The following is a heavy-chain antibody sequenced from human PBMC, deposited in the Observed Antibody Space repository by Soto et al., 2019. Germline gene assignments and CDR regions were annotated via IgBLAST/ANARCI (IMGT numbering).Heavy chain of an antibody. CDR3: AKDLPFTSGGPLAY. J-gene: IGHJ4*02. D-gene: IGHD3-16*01. CDR2: IKSKPDGGTR. Sequence: EVQLVESGGGLVKPEESLRLSCAVSGLTFTNAWMTWVRQAPGKGLEWVGHIKSKPDGGTRDYGAPVKGRFIISRDDSKTTLYLDLNSLKTEDTAVYYCAKDLPFTSGGPLAYWGQGAQVIVSS. CDR1: GLTFTNAW. V-gene: IGHV3-15*01.